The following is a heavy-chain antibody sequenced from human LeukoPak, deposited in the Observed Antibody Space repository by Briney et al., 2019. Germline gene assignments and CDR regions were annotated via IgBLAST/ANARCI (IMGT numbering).Heavy chain of an antibody. Sequence: GGSLRLSCAASGFTFSDYYMSWIRQAPGKGLEWVSYISSSSSTIYYADSVKGRFTISRDNAKNSLYLQMNSLRAEDTAVYYCARDPYYYDSSGNYWGQGTLVTVSS. CDR1: GFTFSDYY. J-gene: IGHJ4*02. CDR3: ARDPYYYDSSGNY. CDR2: ISSSSSTI. D-gene: IGHD3-22*01. V-gene: IGHV3-11*04.